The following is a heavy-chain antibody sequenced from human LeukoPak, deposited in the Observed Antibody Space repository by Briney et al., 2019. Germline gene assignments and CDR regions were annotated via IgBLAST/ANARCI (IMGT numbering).Heavy chain of an antibody. CDR1: GFTFSSYW. J-gene: IGHJ4*02. CDR3: TRHIYYEDGFDY. CDR2: IRSRANNYAT. Sequence: GGSLRLSCAASGFTFSSYWMSWVRQASGKGLEWVGRIRSRANNYATAYAASVKGRFTISRDDSKNTAYLQMNSLKTEGTAVYYCTRHIYYEDGFDYWGQGTLVTVSS. D-gene: IGHD3-22*01. V-gene: IGHV3-73*01.